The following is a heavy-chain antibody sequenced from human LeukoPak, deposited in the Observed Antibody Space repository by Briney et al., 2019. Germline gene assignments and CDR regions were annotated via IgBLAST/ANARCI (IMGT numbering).Heavy chain of an antibody. CDR1: GGSISSSSYY. CDR2: IYYSGST. Sequence: SETLSLTCTVPGGSISSSSYYWGWIRQPPGKGLEWIGSIYYSGSTYYNPSLKSRVTISVDTSKNQFSLKLSSVTAADTAVYYCAGATVTTLKFDPWGQGTLVTVSS. V-gene: IGHV4-39*07. D-gene: IGHD4-17*01. CDR3: AGATVTTLKFDP. J-gene: IGHJ5*02.